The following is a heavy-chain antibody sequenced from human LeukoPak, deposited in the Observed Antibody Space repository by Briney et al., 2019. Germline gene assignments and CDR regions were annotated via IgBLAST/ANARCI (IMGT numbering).Heavy chain of an antibody. Sequence: TSETLSLTCTVSGGSISSNNFYGGLIRQPPGKGLEWIGSIYSGGSTFYNPSLKSRVTIPVDTSKNQFSLKLNSVTATDTAVYYCARHYGPWGQGTLVTVSS. CDR1: GGSISSNNFY. CDR3: ARHYGP. V-gene: IGHV4-39*01. D-gene: IGHD3-10*01. J-gene: IGHJ4*02. CDR2: IYSGGST.